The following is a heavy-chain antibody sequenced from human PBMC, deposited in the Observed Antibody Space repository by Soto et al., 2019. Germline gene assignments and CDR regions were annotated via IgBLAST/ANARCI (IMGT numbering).Heavy chain of an antibody. CDR3: ARHDRWLGDFDY. V-gene: IGHV4-39*01. CDR2: IYYSGGT. J-gene: IGHJ4*02. CDR1: GGSISSSSYY. Sequence: SETLSLTCTVSGGSISSSSYYWGWIRQPPGKGLEWIGTIYYSGGTYYNPSLKSRVTISVDTSKNQFSLKLSSVTAADTALYYCARHDRWLGDFDYWGQGTLVTVSS. D-gene: IGHD6-19*01.